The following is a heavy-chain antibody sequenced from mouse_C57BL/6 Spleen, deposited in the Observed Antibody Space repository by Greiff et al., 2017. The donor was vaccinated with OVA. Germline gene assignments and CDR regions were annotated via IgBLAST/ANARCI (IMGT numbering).Heavy chain of an antibody. CDR2: ISDGGSYT. CDR1: GFTFSSYA. V-gene: IGHV5-4*01. Sequence: EVQGVESGGGLVKPGGSLKLSCAASGFTFSSYAMSWVRQTPEKRLEWVATISDGGSYTYYPDNVKGRFTISRDNAKNNLYLQMSHLKSEDTAMYYCARDGFDYDGYAMDDWGQGTSVTVSS. J-gene: IGHJ4*01. D-gene: IGHD2-4*01. CDR3: ARDGFDYDGYAMDD.